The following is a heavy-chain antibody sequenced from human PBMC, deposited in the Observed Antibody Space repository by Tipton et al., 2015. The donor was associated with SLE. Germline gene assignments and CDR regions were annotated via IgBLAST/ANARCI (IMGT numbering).Heavy chain of an antibody. CDR1: GGSISSSSYY. V-gene: IGHV4-39*07. CDR2: IYHSGST. J-gene: IGHJ3*02. D-gene: IGHD3-3*01. CDR3: ARGKDYDFWSGYYRRDASDI. Sequence: TLSLTCTVSGGSISSSSYYWGWIRQPPGKGLEWIGSIYHSGSTYYNPSLKSRVTISVDTSKNQFSLKLSSVTAADTALYYCARGKDYDFWSGYYRRDASDIWGQGTMVTVSS.